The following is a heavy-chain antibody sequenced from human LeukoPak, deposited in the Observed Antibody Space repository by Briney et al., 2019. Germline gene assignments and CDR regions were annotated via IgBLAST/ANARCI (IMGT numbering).Heavy chain of an antibody. CDR1: GLTFSSYA. V-gene: IGHV3-30*04. CDR2: MSYDGDNK. Sequence: GRSLRLSCAASGLTFSSYAMHWVRQAPGKGLEWVAVMSYDGDNKFYAASVKGRFTISRDNSKNALYLQMHSLRAEDTAVYYCARELTALLWFGELGYWGQGTLVTVSS. D-gene: IGHD3-10*01. CDR3: ARELTALLWFGELGY. J-gene: IGHJ4*02.